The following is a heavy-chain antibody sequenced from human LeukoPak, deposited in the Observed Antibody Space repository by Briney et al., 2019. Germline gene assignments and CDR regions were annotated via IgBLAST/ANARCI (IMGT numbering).Heavy chain of an antibody. Sequence: GGSLRLSCEASGFTFSSYAMSWIRQAPGKGLEWVSYISSSGSTIYYADSVKGRFTISRDNAKNSLFLQMNSLRAEDTAVYYCASPLDYGDYVEEDAFDIWGQGTMVTVSS. CDR2: ISSSGSTI. V-gene: IGHV3-11*01. D-gene: IGHD4-17*01. J-gene: IGHJ3*02. CDR3: ASPLDYGDYVEEDAFDI. CDR1: GFTFSSYA.